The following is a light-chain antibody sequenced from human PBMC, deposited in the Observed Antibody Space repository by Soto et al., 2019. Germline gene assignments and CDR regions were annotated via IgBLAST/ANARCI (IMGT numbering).Light chain of an antibody. CDR2: DVS. V-gene: IGLV2-14*01. J-gene: IGLJ1*01. CDR1: SSDVGGYNY. Sequence: QSVLAQPASVSGSPGQSITLSCTGTSSDVGGYNYVSWYQQHPGKAPKLMIYDVSNRPSGVSNRFSGSKSGNTASLTISGLQAEDEADYYCSSYKSSSTRVFGTGTKVTV. CDR3: SSYKSSSTRV.